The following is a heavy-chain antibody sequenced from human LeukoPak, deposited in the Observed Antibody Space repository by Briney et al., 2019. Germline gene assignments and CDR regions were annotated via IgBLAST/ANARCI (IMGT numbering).Heavy chain of an antibody. Sequence: SVKVSCKASGGTFSSYAISWVRQAPGQGLEWMGRIIPILGIANYAQKFQGRVTITADKSTSTAYMELSSLRSEDTAVYYCARLPSGIAVAGALFDYWGQGTLVTVSS. J-gene: IGHJ4*02. CDR1: GGTFSSYA. CDR2: IIPILGIA. V-gene: IGHV1-69*04. CDR3: ARLPSGIAVAGALFDY. D-gene: IGHD6-19*01.